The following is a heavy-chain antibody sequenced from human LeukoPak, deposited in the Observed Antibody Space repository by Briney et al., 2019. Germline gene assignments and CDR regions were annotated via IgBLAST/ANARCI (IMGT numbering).Heavy chain of an antibody. CDR1: GFTFSDHY. D-gene: IGHD6-13*01. CDR3: ARGRIPAAATDFDY. Sequence: GGSLRLSCAASGFTFSDHYMDWVRQAPGKGLEWVGRTRNKANSYTTEYAASVKGRFTISRDDSKNSLYLQMNSLKTEDTAVYYCARGRIPAAATDFDYWAQGTLVTVSS. CDR2: TRNKANSYTT. J-gene: IGHJ4*02. V-gene: IGHV3-72*01.